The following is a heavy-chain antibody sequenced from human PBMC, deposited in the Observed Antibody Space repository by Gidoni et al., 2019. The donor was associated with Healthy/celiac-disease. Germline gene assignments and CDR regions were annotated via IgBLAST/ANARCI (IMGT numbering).Heavy chain of an antibody. CDR2: IISSSSYT. CDR3: ARARGFNVVVPAAIHFDY. V-gene: IGHV3-11*06. CDR1: GFTFSDYY. Sequence: QVQLVECGGGWGKPGGSGRLSCAASGFTFSDYYMSWLRQAPGKGLEWVSYIISSSSYTNCADSVKGRFTLSRDTAKNSLYLQLNSLRAEDTAVYYCARARGFNVVVPAAIHFDYWGQGTLVTVSS. J-gene: IGHJ4*02. D-gene: IGHD2-2*01.